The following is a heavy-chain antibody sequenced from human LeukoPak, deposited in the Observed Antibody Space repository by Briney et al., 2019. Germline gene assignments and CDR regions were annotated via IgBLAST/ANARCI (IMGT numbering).Heavy chain of an antibody. Sequence: PGGSLRLSCAASGFTFSSYAMTWVRQAPGKGLEWASSIVGSSSTYYADSLKGRFTISRDNAKNSLYLQMNSLRAEDTAVYYCARIGAGSSRDYWGQGTLVTVSS. CDR3: ARIGAGSSRDY. CDR2: IVGSSST. CDR1: GFTFSSYA. V-gene: IGHV3-21*01. D-gene: IGHD6-13*01. J-gene: IGHJ4*02.